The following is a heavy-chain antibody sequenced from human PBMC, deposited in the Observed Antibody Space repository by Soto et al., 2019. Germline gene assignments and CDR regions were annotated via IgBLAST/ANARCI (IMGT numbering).Heavy chain of an antibody. CDR2: IWYDGSNK. V-gene: IGHV3-33*01. CDR1: GFTFSSYG. CDR3: AGDLLRGYSYGPLDY. Sequence: PGGSLRLSCAASGFTFSSYGMHWVRQAPGKGLEWVAVIWYDGSNKYYADSVKGRFTISRDNSKNTLYLQMNSLRAEDTAVYYCAGDLLRGYSYGPLDYWGQGTLVTVSS. J-gene: IGHJ4*02. D-gene: IGHD5-18*01.